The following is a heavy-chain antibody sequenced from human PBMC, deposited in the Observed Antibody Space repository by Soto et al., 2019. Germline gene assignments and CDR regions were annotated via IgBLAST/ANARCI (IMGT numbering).Heavy chain of an antibody. CDR1: GYGYTIYA. J-gene: IGHJ4*02. Sequence: VTVSWQAAGYGYTIYAMHWVRQAPGQRLEWMGWINAGNGNTKYSQKFQGRVTITRDTSASTAYMELSSLRSEDTAVYYCARAWVVVTAPDYWGQGTLVTVSS. V-gene: IGHV1-3*01. CDR3: ARAWVVVTAPDY. D-gene: IGHD2-21*02. CDR2: INAGNGNT.